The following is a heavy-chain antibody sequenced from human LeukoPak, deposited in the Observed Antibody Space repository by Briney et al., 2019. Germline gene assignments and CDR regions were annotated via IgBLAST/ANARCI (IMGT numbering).Heavy chain of an antibody. V-gene: IGHV3-21*04. CDR1: GFTFSSYS. CDR3: AKDLGYRGDWFDP. J-gene: IGHJ5*02. D-gene: IGHD5-18*01. Sequence: GGSLRLSCAASGFTFSSYSMNWVRQAPGKGLEWVSSISSSSSYIYYADSVKGRFTISRDNSKNTLYLQMNSLRAEDTAVYYCAKDLGYRGDWFDPWGQGTLVTVSS. CDR2: ISSSSSYI.